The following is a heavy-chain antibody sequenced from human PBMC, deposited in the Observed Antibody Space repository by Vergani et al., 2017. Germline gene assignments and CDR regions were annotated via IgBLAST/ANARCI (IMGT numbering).Heavy chain of an antibody. CDR3: ARSGWRNYDILTGLSNDYYYMDV. Sequence: EVQLVQSGAEVKKPGESLKISCKGSGYSFTSYWIGWVRQMPGKGLEWMGIIYPGDSDTRYSPSFQGQVTISADKSISTAYLQWSSLKASDTAMYYCARSGWRNYDILTGLSNDYYYMDVWGKGTTVTVSS. D-gene: IGHD3-9*01. V-gene: IGHV5-51*01. CDR2: IYPGDSDT. CDR1: GYSFTSYW. J-gene: IGHJ6*03.